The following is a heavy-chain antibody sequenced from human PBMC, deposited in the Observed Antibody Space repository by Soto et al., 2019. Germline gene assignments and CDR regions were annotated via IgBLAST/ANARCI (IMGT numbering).Heavy chain of an antibody. J-gene: IGHJ5*02. CDR1: CGSISSGDYY. V-gene: IGHV4-30-4*01. D-gene: IGHD2-15*01. CDR2: IYYSGST. Sequence: SETLSLTCTVSCGSISSGDYYWSWIRQPPGKGLEWIGYIYYSGSTYYNPSLKSRVTIAVDTSKNQFSLKLSSVTAADRAVYYFARTIVVVVAATHYRWLDPWGQATLVTVS. CDR3: ARTIVVVVAATHYRWLDP.